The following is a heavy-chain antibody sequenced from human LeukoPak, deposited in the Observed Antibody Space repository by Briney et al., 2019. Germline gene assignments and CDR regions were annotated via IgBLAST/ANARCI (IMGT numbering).Heavy chain of an antibody. CDR2: INHSGST. CDR1: GGSFSGYY. D-gene: IGHD1-26*01. V-gene: IGHV4-34*01. J-gene: IGHJ4*02. Sequence: SETLSLTSAVYGGSFSGYYWSWIRQSPGKGLEWIGEINHSGSTNYNPSLKSRVTISLDTSKNQFSLKLSSVTAADTAVYYCARGSRWELPLDYWGQGTLVTVSS. CDR3: ARGSRWELPLDY.